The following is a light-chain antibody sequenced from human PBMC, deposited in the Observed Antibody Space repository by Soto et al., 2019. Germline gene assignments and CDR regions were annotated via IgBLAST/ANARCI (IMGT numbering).Light chain of an antibody. Sequence: EIVMTQSPATLSVSPGERATLSCRASQSVSSNLAWYQQKPGQAPRLLIYGASTRATDVPARFSGSGSGTEFTLTISSLQSEDFAVYYCQHYVTWPLTFGGGTKVESK. CDR3: QHYVTWPLT. CDR2: GAS. CDR1: QSVSSN. J-gene: IGKJ4*01. V-gene: IGKV3-15*01.